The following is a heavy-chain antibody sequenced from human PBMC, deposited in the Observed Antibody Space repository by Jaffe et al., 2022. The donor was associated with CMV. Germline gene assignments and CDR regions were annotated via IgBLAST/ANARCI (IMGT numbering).Heavy chain of an antibody. J-gene: IGHJ3*02. CDR1: GGSISSSSYY. CDR3: TSGSYSNDAFDI. CDR2: IYYSGST. D-gene: IGHD1-26*01. V-gene: IGHV4-39*01. Sequence: QLQLQESGPGLVKPSETLSLTCTVSGGSISSSSYYWGWIRQPPGKGLEWIGSIYYSGSTYYNPSLKSRVTISVDTSKNQFSLKLSSVTAADTAVYYCTSGSYSNDAFDIWGQGTMVTVSS.